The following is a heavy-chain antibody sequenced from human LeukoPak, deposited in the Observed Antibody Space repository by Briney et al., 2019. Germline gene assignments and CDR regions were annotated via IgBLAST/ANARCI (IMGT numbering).Heavy chain of an antibody. Sequence: GGSLRLSCAASGFTFSSYWMHWVRQAPGKGRVWVSRINSDGSSTSYADSVKGRFTISRDNAKNTLYLQMNSLRAEDTAVYYCARVRAAADHYYYYGMDVWGQGTTVTVSS. J-gene: IGHJ6*02. CDR2: INSDGSST. D-gene: IGHD6-13*01. V-gene: IGHV3-74*01. CDR1: GFTFSSYW. CDR3: ARVRAAADHYYYYGMDV.